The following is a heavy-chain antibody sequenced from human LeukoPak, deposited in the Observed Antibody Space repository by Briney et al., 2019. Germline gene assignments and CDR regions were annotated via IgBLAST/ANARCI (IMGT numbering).Heavy chain of an antibody. J-gene: IGHJ4*01. CDR2: IYYRGNT. CDR1: GVSVSSSDYY. D-gene: IGHD4-17*01. Sequence: PSETLSLTCTVSGVSVSSSDYYWGWIRQPPGKGLQWIGSIYYRGNTYYTPSLKSRVTISVDTSKNQFSLKLSSVTAADTAVYYCASPPLDYGDYSIDYWGHGTLVTVSS. CDR3: ASPPLDYGDYSIDY. V-gene: IGHV4-39*01.